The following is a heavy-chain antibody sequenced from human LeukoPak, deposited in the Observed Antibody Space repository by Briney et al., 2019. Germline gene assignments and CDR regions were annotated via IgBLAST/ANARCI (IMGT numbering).Heavy chain of an antibody. V-gene: IGHV4-34*01. J-gene: IGHJ5*02. D-gene: IGHD3-10*01. CDR1: GGSFSGYY. CDR2: INHSEST. CDR3: ARAPHYYGSRFDP. Sequence: SETLSLTCAVYGGSFSGYYWSWLRQPPGKGLEWIGEINHSESTNYNPSLKSRFTISVDTSKNQFSLKLSAVTAAVTAVYYCARAPHYYGSRFDPWGQGTLVTVSS.